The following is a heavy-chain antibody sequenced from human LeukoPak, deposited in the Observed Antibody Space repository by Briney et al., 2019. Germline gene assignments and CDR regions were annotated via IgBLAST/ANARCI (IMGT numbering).Heavy chain of an antibody. CDR3: TRDGLHCSSSSCHPYYYYYVDV. V-gene: IGHV3-49*04. CDR1: GFTLGDYA. CDR2: IRSKAYGGAA. D-gene: IGHD2-2*01. J-gene: IGHJ6*03. Sequence: PGGSLRLSCSASGFTLGDYAMSWVRQAPGKGLEWVGFIRSKAYGGAAEYAASVKGRFTISRDDSRSITYLQMNSLKTEDSAVYYCTRDGLHCSSSSCHPYYYYYVDVWGKGTTVTVSS.